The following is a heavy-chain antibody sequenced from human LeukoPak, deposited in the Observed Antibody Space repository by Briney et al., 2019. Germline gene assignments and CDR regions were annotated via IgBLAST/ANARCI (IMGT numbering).Heavy chain of an antibody. CDR3: ARGKSYYGSGSYYNPNWFDP. D-gene: IGHD3-10*01. Sequence: SETLSLTCAVYGGSFSGYYWSWIRQPPGKGLEWIGEINHSGSTNYNPSLKSRVTISVDTSKNQFSLKLSSVTAADTAVYYCARGKSYYGSGSYYNPNWFDPWGQGTLVTVSP. CDR1: GGSFSGYY. CDR2: INHSGST. V-gene: IGHV4-34*01. J-gene: IGHJ5*02.